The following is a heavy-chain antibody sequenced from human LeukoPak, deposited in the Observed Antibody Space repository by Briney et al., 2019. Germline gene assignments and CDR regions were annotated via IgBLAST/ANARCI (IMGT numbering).Heavy chain of an antibody. CDR2: IYTGGST. CDR3: ARASIYGSGRD. Sequence: PSETLSLTCTVSGGSISSGNYYWSWIRQPAGKGLEWIGRIYTGGSTNYNPSLKSRVTISVDTSKNQFSLKLSSVTAADTAVYYCARASIYGSGRDWGQGTLVTVSS. J-gene: IGHJ4*02. CDR1: GGSISSGNYY. V-gene: IGHV4-61*02. D-gene: IGHD3-10*01.